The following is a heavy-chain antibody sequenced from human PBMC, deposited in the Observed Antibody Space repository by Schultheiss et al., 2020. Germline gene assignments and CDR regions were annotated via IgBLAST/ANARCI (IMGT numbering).Heavy chain of an antibody. CDR2: ISHDGSNK. D-gene: IGHD5-24*01. Sequence: GGSLRLSCAASGFTFSRCGTYWVRQAPGKGLEWVALISHDGSNKYYADSVKGRFTISRDNSKNTLYLQMNSLRADDTAVYYCAKIASQRSFDNWGPGTLVTVSS. V-gene: IGHV3-30*18. J-gene: IGHJ4*02. CDR3: AKIASQRSFDN. CDR1: GFTFSRCG.